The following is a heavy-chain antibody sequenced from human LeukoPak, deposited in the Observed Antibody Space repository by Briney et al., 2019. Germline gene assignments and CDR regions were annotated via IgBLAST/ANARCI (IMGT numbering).Heavy chain of an antibody. CDR1: GGSFSGYY. CDR3: ARVVAVAATRVDP. D-gene: IGHD2-15*01. Sequence: PSETLSLTCAVYGGSFSGYYWSWIRQPPGKGLEWIGEINHSGSTNYNPSLKSRVTISVDTSKNQFSLKLSSVTAAETAVYYCARVVAVAATRVDPWGQGTLVTVSS. CDR2: INHSGST. J-gene: IGHJ5*02. V-gene: IGHV4-34*01.